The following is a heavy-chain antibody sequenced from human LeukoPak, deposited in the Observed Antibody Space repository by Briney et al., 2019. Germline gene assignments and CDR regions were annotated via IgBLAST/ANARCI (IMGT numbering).Heavy chain of an antibody. D-gene: IGHD4-17*01. CDR3: AKDVTYGDYVYYFQH. CDR1: GFTFSSYA. V-gene: IGHV3-23*01. Sequence: GGSLRLSCAASGFTFSSYAMSWVRQAPGKGLEWVSAISGSGGSTYYADSVKGRFTISSDNSKNTLYLQMNSLRAEDTAVYYCAKDVTYGDYVYYFQHWGQGTLVTVSS. J-gene: IGHJ1*01. CDR2: ISGSGGST.